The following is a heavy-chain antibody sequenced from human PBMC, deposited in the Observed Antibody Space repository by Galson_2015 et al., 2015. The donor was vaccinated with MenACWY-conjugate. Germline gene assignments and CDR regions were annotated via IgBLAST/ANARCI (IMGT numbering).Heavy chain of an antibody. CDR3: ARGLIGYSIGPLDF. CDR1: GFTFSSYT. J-gene: IGHJ4*02. V-gene: IGHV3-30*01. Sequence: SLRLSCAASGFTFSSYTMHWVRQTPGKGLEWVALMSYDGSNQYYADSLKGRLTISRDNSKSTLYLQMDSLRAEDAAVYYCARGLIGYSIGPLDFWGQGALVTVSS. D-gene: IGHD6-19*01. CDR2: MSYDGSNQ.